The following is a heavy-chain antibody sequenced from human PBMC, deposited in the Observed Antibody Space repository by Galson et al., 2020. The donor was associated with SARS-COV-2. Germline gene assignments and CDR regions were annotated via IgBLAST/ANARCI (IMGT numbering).Heavy chain of an antibody. CDR3: ARVGPAFDTSTGYYAY. D-gene: IGHD3-9*01. V-gene: IGHV3-23*01. Sequence: GESLKISCAASGFTFRDFAMSWVRQAPGKGLEWVSLISHRDDNTYYAESVTGRFTMSRDRSTNTRYLQMNNLRGEDTAVYYCARVGPAFDTSTGYYAYWGQGVLVTVSP. CDR1: GFTFRDFA. CDR2: ISHRDDNT. J-gene: IGHJ4*02.